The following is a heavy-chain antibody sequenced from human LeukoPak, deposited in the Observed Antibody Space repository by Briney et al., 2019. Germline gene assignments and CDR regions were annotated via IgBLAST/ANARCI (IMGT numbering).Heavy chain of an antibody. J-gene: IGHJ6*03. D-gene: IGHD3-22*01. V-gene: IGHV3-23*01. CDR3: AKGSDYYDSSGYYYYYYYYMDV. CDR1: GFTFSSYG. Sequence: PGGSLRLSCAASGFTFSSYGMSWVRQAPGKGLEWVSAISGSGGSTYYADSVKGRFTISRDNSKNTLYLQMNSLRAEDTAVYYCAKGSDYYDSSGYYYYYYYYMDVWGKGTTVTISS. CDR2: ISGSGGST.